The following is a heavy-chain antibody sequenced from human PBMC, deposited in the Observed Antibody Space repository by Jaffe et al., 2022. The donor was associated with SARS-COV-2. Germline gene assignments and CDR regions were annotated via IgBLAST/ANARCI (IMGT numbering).Heavy chain of an antibody. V-gene: IGHV3-33*01. J-gene: IGHJ4*02. Sequence: QVQLVESGGGVVQPGRSLRLSCVGSGFTLRTHGIHWVRQAPGKGLEWVGVIWRDGSKQYYADSVKGRFTISKDDSKNTVYLQMNSLRVEDTAVYYCARDDFWSGTLGHFDYWGQGILVTVSS. D-gene: IGHD3-3*01. CDR3: ARDDFWSGTLGHFDY. CDR1: GFTLRTHG. CDR2: IWRDGSKQ.